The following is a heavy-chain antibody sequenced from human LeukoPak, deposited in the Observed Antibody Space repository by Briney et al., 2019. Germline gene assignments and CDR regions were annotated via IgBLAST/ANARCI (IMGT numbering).Heavy chain of an antibody. D-gene: IGHD5-18*01. Sequence: GGSLRLSRTASGFTFGDYAMSWVRQAPGKGLEWVGFIRSKAYGGTTEYAASVKGRFTISRDDSKSIAYLQMNSLKTEDTAVYYCTNGGYSYPYYMDVWGKGTTVTISS. CDR2: IRSKAYGGTT. J-gene: IGHJ6*03. V-gene: IGHV3-49*04. CDR1: GFTFGDYA. CDR3: TNGGYSYPYYMDV.